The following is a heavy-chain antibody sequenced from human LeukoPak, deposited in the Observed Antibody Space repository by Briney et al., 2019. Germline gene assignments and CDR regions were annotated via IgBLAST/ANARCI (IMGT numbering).Heavy chain of an antibody. CDR2: VHLDGRT. CDR1: GGSVSSTNW. D-gene: IGHD6-25*01. Sequence: SETLSLTCGVSGGSVSSTNWWTWIRQPPGKGLEWIGEVHLDGRTNFNPSLKSRLTMSVDLSENHVSLKLTSVTAADTAVYYCAREGGFYRPLDYSGQG. V-gene: IGHV4-4*02. J-gene: IGHJ4*02. CDR3: AREGGFYRPLDY.